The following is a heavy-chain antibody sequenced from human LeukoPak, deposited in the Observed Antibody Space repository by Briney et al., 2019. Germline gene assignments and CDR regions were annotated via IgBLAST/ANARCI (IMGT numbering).Heavy chain of an antibody. J-gene: IGHJ4*02. CDR2: IKQGGSEK. V-gene: IGHV3-7*01. D-gene: IGHD6-6*01. CDR1: GFTFSTSW. Sequence: RGSLRLSCAASGFTFSTSWMSWVRLAPGRGLEWVANIKQGGSEKNYVDSVKGRFTISRDNAKDLLYLQMNSLRVEDTAMYYCAWYSRSSEAYWGQGTLVTVSS. CDR3: AWYSRSSEAY.